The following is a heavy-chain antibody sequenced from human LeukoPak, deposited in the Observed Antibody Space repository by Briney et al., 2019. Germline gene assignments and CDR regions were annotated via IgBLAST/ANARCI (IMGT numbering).Heavy chain of an antibody. CDR2: ISGSDGST. D-gene: IGHD5-18*01. CDR3: ARETSYSFDP. CDR1: GFSFSSYA. V-gene: IGHV3-23*01. J-gene: IGHJ5*02. Sequence: GGSLRLSCAASGFSFSSYAMSWVRQAPGKGLEWVSGISGSDGSTYYADSVKGRFTISRDNSKNTLYLQMNSLRAEDMAVYYCARETSYSFDPWGQGTLVTVSS.